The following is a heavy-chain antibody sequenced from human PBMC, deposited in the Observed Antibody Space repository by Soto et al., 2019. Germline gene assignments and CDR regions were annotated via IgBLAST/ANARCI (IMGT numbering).Heavy chain of an antibody. D-gene: IGHD1-1*01. V-gene: IGHV2-5*02. CDR1: GFSLSTNGVG. CDR2: IYWDDDK. CDR3: AHTVSRYLLYH. J-gene: IGHJ5*02. Sequence: QITLKESGPTLVKPTQTLTLTCTYSGFSLSTNGVGVGWIRQPPGKALEWLALIYWDDDKRYSPSLKSRLTIAKDSSKRQVVLTITNMDPVDTATYYCAHTVSRYLLYHWGQGTLVTVSS.